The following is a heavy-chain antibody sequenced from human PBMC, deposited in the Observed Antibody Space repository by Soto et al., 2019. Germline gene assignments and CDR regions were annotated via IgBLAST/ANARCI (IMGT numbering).Heavy chain of an antibody. CDR2: ISSSSSYI. J-gene: IGHJ4*02. V-gene: IGHV3-21*01. Sequence: EVQLVESGGGLVKPGGSLRLSCAASGFTFSSYSMNWVRQAPGKGLEWVSSISSSSSYIYYADSVKGRFTISRDNAKNSLYLQMNSLRAEDTAVYYCARDRSIAARIDDYWGQGTLVTVSS. CDR1: GFTFSSYS. D-gene: IGHD6-6*01. CDR3: ARDRSIAARIDDY.